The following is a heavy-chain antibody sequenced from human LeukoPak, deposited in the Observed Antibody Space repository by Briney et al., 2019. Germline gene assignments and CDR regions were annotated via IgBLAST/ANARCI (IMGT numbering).Heavy chain of an antibody. CDR2: ISNNGGST. J-gene: IGHJ4*02. Sequence: PVGALRLSRVASGLTFSSYFMHWVRQATGKEVEYVSAISNNGGSTCYANSVKGRFTLSRENSKNTLYLQMSSLRAEDMAVYYCTTPGIRMVYAILYWGQGTLVTVSS. D-gene: IGHD2-8*01. CDR1: GLTFSSYF. CDR3: TTPGIRMVYAILY. V-gene: IGHV3-64*01.